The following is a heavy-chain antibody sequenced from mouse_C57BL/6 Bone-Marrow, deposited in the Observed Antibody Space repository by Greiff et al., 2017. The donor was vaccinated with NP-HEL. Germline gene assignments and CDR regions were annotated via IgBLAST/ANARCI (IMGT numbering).Heavy chain of an antibody. V-gene: IGHV1-39*01. CDR2: INPNYGTT. CDR1: GYSFTDYN. J-gene: IGHJ1*03. CDR3: ARGLYGSSWGYFDV. Sequence: VQLKQSGPELVKPGASVKISCKASGYSFTDYNMNWVKQSNGKSLEWIGVINPNYGTTSYNQKFKGKATLTVDQSSSTAYMQLNSLTSEDSAVYYCARGLYGSSWGYFDVWGTGTTVTVSS. D-gene: IGHD1-1*01.